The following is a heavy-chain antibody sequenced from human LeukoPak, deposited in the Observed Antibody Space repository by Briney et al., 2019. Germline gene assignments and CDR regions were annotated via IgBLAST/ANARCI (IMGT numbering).Heavy chain of an antibody. D-gene: IGHD2-2*01. CDR3: ATTPSTDCSSASCYGFDY. CDR1: GGTFSSYA. CDR2: IIPILGIA. V-gene: IGHV1-69*04. Sequence: SVKVSCKASGGTFSSYAISWVRQAPGQGLEWMGRIIPILGIANYAQKFQGRVTITADKSTSTAYMELSSLRSEDTAVYYCATTPSTDCSSASCYGFDYWGQGTLVTVSS. J-gene: IGHJ4*02.